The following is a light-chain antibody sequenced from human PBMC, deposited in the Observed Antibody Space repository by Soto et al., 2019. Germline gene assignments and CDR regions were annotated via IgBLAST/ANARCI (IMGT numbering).Light chain of an antibody. CDR3: QQYGSSYPWT. CDR1: QSVSSNY. V-gene: IGKV3-20*01. Sequence: IVLTQSPATLSLSPGERATLSCGPIQSVSSNYLAWYQQKPGQAPRLLIYGASSRATGIPDRFSGSGSGTDFTLTIRRLEPEDFAVYYCQQYGSSYPWTFGQRTKVDIK. J-gene: IGKJ1*01. CDR2: GAS.